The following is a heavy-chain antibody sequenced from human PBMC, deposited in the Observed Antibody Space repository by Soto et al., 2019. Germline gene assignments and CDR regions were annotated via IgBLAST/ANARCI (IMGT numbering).Heavy chain of an antibody. D-gene: IGHD3-10*01. V-gene: IGHV4-31*01. CDR1: GDSINNAEYY. CDR2: IYYSGTT. Sequence: QVQLQESGPGLVKPSQTLSLKCSVSGDSINNAEYYWSWIRQHAGQALEWIGYIYYSGTTYYNPSLKSPITISIDTSKNQFSLEMTSVTAADTAVYYCARVRGHAFDIRGQGTMVTVSS. CDR3: ARVRGHAFDI. J-gene: IGHJ3*02.